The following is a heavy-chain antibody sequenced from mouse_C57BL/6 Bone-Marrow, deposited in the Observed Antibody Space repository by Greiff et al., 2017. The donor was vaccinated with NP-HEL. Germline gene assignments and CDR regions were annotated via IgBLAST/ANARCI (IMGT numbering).Heavy chain of an antibody. V-gene: IGHV1-85*01. D-gene: IGHD1-1*01. CDR3: AKNYGSGYPFDY. Sequence: QVQLKQSGPELVKPGASVKLSCKASGYTFTSYDINWVKQRHGQGLEWIGCIYPSDGSTKYNEKFKGKATLTVDTSSSTAYMELHSLTSEDSAVYFGAKNYGSGYPFDYGGRGTTLTVSS. CDR2: IYPSDGST. J-gene: IGHJ2*01. CDR1: GYTFTSYD.